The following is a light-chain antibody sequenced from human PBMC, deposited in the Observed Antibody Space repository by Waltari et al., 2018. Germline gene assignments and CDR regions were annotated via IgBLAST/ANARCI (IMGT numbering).Light chain of an antibody. CDR2: YAS. CDR3: QQYNNWRT. V-gene: IGKV3-15*01. Sequence: EIVMTQSPATLSVSPGERATLSCRASQGVSSNLAWYQQKPGQAPRLLIYYASTRAPNIPARFSGSGSGTEFTLTISSLQSEDFAVYFCQQYNNWRTFGQGTKVEIK. CDR1: QGVSSN. J-gene: IGKJ1*01.